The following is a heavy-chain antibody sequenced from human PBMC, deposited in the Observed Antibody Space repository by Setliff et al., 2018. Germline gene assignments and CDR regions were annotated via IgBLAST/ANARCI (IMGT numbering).Heavy chain of an antibody. V-gene: IGHV4-4*07. CDR3: ARAGYYGSGAYTL. D-gene: IGHD3-10*01. CDR2: IYGTGST. Sequence: PSETLSLTCGVSGGSFSGYYWSWIRQPAERGLEWIGHIYGTGSTSYNPSLKSRVTISVDTSKNQFSLKLSSVTAADTAVYYCARAGYYGSGAYTLWGQGTLVTVSS. J-gene: IGHJ4*02. CDR1: GGSFSGYY.